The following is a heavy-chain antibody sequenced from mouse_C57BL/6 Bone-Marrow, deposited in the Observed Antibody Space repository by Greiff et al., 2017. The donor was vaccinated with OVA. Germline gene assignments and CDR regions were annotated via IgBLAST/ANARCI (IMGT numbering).Heavy chain of an antibody. CDR2: ISSGGSYT. CDR3: ARHSRSDY. J-gene: IGHJ2*01. CDR1: GFTFSSYG. V-gene: IGHV5-6*01. Sequence: EVQVVESGGDLVKPGGSLKLSCAASGFTFSSYGMSWVRQTPDKRLEWVATISSGGSYTYYPDSVKGRFTISRDNAKKTLYLQMSSLKAEDTAMYYCARHSRSDYWGQGTTLTVSS.